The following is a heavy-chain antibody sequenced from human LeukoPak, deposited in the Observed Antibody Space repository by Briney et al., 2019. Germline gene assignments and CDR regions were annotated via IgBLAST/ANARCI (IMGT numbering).Heavy chain of an antibody. CDR3: ARVLSPVY. CDR2: ISYDGSNK. Sequence: GGSLRLSCAASGFTFSSYGMHWVRQAPGKGLEWVAVISYDGSNKYYADSVKGRFTISRDNSKNTLYLQMNSLRAEDTAVYYCARVLSPVYWGQGTLVTVSS. D-gene: IGHD2-15*01. V-gene: IGHV3-30*03. J-gene: IGHJ4*02. CDR1: GFTFSSYG.